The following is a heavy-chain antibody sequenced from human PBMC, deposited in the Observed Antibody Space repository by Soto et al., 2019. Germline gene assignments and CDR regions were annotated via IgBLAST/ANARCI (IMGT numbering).Heavy chain of an antibody. CDR2: VNPNNGDT. CDR1: GYTFSNYD. J-gene: IGHJ4*02. D-gene: IGHD3-10*01. V-gene: IGHV1-8*01. CDR3: AKVSRKGSAIDFDY. Sequence: QVQLVQSGAELKKPGASVKVSCKASGYTFSNYDMNWVRQATGQGPEWIGWVNPNNGDTGYAQKSQGRVTLTTDIXTXPXXXXXXXXXSEDTAXYYXAKVSRKGSAIDFDYWGQGTLITVSS.